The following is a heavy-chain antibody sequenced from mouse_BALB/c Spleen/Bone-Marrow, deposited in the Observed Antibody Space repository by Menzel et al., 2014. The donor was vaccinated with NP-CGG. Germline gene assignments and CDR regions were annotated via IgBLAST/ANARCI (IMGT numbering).Heavy chain of an antibody. CDR3: AMYYYGSSLFAY. CDR1: GFNIKDTY. CDR2: IDPANGNT. D-gene: IGHD1-1*01. V-gene: IGHV14-3*02. Sequence: VQLKESGAELVKPGASVKLSCTASGFNIKDTYMHWVKQRPEQGLERIGRIDPANGNTKYDPKFQGKATITADTSSNTAYLQLSSLTPEDTAVYYCAMYYYGSSLFAYWGQGTLVTVSA. J-gene: IGHJ3*01.